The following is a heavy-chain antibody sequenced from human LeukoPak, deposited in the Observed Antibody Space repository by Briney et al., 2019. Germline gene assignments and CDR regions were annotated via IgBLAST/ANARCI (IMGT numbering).Heavy chain of an antibody. CDR1: GFTFSSYW. CDR3: ARDGCSGGSCYYYYYGMDV. J-gene: IGHJ6*02. CDR2: IKQDGSEK. Sequence: GGSLRLSCAASGFTFSSYWMSWVRQAPGKGLEWVANIKQDGSEKYYVDSVKGRFTISRDNAKNPLYLQMNSLRAEDTAVYYCARDGCSGGSCYYYYYGMDVWGQGTTVTVSS. V-gene: IGHV3-7*01. D-gene: IGHD2-15*01.